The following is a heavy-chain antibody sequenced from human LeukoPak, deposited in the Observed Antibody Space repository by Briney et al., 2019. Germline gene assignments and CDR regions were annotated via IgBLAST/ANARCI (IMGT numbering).Heavy chain of an antibody. CDR2: IKVDGSDK. J-gene: IGHJ4*02. CDR1: GFTFSAFW. V-gene: IGHV3-7*01. CDR3: TRAGRSFDY. Sequence: GGSLRLSCAASGFTFSAFWMSWVRQAPGKGLEWVASIKVDGSDKYYVDSVKGRFTISRDSAKSSLFLQMSSLRVEDTAVYYCTRAGRSFDYWGQGTLVTVSS.